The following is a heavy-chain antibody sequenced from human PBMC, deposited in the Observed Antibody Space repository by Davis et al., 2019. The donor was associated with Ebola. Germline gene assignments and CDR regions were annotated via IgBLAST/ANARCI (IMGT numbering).Heavy chain of an antibody. CDR1: GFTVSSNY. CDR2: IYSGGST. CDR3: AKGRELQWLGLLDY. V-gene: IGHV3-53*05. Sequence: GESLKISCAASGFTVSSNYMSWVRQAPGKGLEWVSVIYSGGSTYYADSVKGRFTISRDNSKNTLYLQMNSLRAEDTAVYYCAKGRELQWLGLLDYWSNGTLVTVSS. J-gene: IGHJ4*01. D-gene: IGHD6-19*01.